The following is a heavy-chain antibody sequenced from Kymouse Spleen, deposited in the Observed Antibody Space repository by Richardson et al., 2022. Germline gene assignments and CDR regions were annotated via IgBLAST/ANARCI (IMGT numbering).Heavy chain of an antibody. V-gene: IGHV3-33*01. J-gene: IGHJ4*02. D-gene: IGHD3-10*01. Sequence: QVQLVESGGGVVQPGRSLRLSCAASGFTFSSYGMHWVRQAPGKGLEWVAVIWYDGSNKYYADSVKGRFTISRDNSKNTLYLQMNSLRAEDTAVYYCARDYGSGSYYGDYWGQGTLVTVSS. CDR1: GFTFSSYG. CDR2: IWYDGSNK. CDR3: ARDYGSGSYYGDY.